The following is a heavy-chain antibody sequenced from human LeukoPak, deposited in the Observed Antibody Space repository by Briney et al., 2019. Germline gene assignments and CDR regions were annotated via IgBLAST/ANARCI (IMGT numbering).Heavy chain of an antibody. D-gene: IGHD1-1*01. Sequence: GRSLRPSCAASGFTFSSYGMHWVRQAPGKGLEWVAVTWYDGSNKYYADSVKGRFTISRDNSNNTLYLQMNSLRAEDTAVYYCARDMLLEGFDYWGQGTLVTVSS. J-gene: IGHJ4*02. CDR1: GFTFSSYG. CDR3: ARDMLLEGFDY. V-gene: IGHV3-33*01. CDR2: TWYDGSNK.